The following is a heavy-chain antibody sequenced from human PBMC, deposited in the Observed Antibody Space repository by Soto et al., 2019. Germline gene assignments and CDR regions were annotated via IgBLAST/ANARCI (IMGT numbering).Heavy chain of an antibody. CDR3: ARDRKQLVLGEYYFDY. Sequence: GGSLRLSCAASGFTFSGSAMHWVRQAPGKGLEWVSSISSSSSYIYYADSVKGRFTISRDNAKNSLYLQMNSLRAEDTAVYYCARDRKQLVLGEYYFDYWGQGTLVTVSS. CDR2: ISSSSSYI. V-gene: IGHV3-21*01. D-gene: IGHD6-6*01. J-gene: IGHJ4*02. CDR1: GFTFSGSA.